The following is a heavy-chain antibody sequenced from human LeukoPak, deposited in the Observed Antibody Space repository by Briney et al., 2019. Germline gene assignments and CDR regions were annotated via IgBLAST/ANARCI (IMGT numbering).Heavy chain of an antibody. CDR3: ARVIPGDPDFAYYYYGMDV. D-gene: IGHD4-17*01. J-gene: IGHJ6*02. V-gene: IGHV3-30*03. Sequence: EPGGSLRLSCAASEFTFSIFAMSWVRQAPGKGLECVAVISYDGSNKYYRDFLKGRFTISRDNSKKSLYLQMNSLRAEDTAVYYCARVIPGDPDFAYYYYGMDVWGQGTTVTVSS. CDR1: EFTFSIFA. CDR2: ISYDGSNK.